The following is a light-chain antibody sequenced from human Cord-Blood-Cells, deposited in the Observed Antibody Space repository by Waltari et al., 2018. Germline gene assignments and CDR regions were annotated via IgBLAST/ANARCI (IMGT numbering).Light chain of an antibody. V-gene: IGKV1-39*01. CDR2: AAS. Sequence: DIQMTQSPSSLSASVGDRVTITCRASQSISSYLNWYQQKPGKAPTLLIYAASSLQSGVPSRFSGSGSGTDCTLTISSLQPEDFATYYCQQSYSTPITFGQGTRLEIK. J-gene: IGKJ5*01. CDR3: QQSYSTPIT. CDR1: QSISSY.